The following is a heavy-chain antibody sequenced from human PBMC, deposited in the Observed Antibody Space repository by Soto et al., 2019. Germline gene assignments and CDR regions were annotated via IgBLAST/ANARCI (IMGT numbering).Heavy chain of an antibody. D-gene: IGHD6-6*01. CDR2: IYTSGST. V-gene: IGHV4-4*07. Sequence: PSETLSLTCTVSGGSISSYYWRWIRQPAGQGLAWIGRIYTSGSTNYNPSLKSRVTMSVDTSKNQFSLKLSSVTAADTAVYYCARDGCHSSSSRGQYYYYYGMDVWGQGTTVTVSS. CDR1: GGSISSYY. J-gene: IGHJ6*02. CDR3: ARDGCHSSSSRGQYYYYYGMDV.